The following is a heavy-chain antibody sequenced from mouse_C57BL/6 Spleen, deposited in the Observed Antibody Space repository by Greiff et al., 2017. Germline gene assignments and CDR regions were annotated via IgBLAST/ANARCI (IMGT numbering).Heavy chain of an antibody. D-gene: IGHD1-1*01. Sequence: QVQLQQPGAELVKPGASVKLSCKASGYTFTGYCMHWVKQRPGQGLEWIGMIHPDSGSTNYNEKFMSKATLTVDKSSSPAYMQRSSLTSEDSAVYYCANYYGSSSDYAMDERGQGISVTGYS. CDR3: ANYYGSSSDYAMDE. CDR1: GYTFTGYC. CDR2: IHPDSGST. J-gene: IGHJ4*01. V-gene: IGHV1-64*01.